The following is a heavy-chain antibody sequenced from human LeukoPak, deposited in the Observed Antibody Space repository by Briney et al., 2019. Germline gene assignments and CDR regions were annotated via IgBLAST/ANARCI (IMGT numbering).Heavy chain of an antibody. D-gene: IGHD1-14*01. J-gene: IGHJ4*02. CDR1: GFTFSSSS. Sequence: GGSLRLSCTGSGFTFSSSSMNWVRQAPGKGLEWVSSICGSSTYIYYADSVKGRFTISRDNAKSSLYLQMTSLSAEDTAVYYCARGAGARALDYWGQGTLVTVSS. CDR2: ICGSSTYI. V-gene: IGHV3-21*06. CDR3: ARGAGARALDY.